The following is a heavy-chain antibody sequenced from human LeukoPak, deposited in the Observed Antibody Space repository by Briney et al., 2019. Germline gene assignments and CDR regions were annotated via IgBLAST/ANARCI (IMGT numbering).Heavy chain of an antibody. V-gene: IGHV4-61*02. CDR2: IYYSGNT. CDR1: GGSISSGSYY. D-gene: IGHD1-26*01. J-gene: IGHJ4*02. Sequence: SQTLSLTCTVSGGSISSGSYYWSWIRQPAGKGLEWIGTIYYSGNTYYNPSLRSRLPLSVDTPKRQFSLRLSSLTAEDTAVYYCARDLTVGPTTDYFDYWGQGTLVTVSS. CDR3: ARDLTVGPTTDYFDY.